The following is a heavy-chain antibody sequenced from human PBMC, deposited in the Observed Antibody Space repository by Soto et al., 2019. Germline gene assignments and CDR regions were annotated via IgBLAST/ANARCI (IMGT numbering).Heavy chain of an antibody. Sequence: ASETLSLTCTVSGGSIGSYYWSWIRQPPGEGLEWIGYVYYTGSTEYNPSLKGRVTISVDTSKNQFSLKLSSVAAADTAVYYCARDNCSTTSCPRGLDSWGQGTLVTVSS. D-gene: IGHD2-2*01. V-gene: IGHV4-59*01. CDR2: VYYTGST. CDR1: GGSIGSYY. CDR3: ARDNCSTTSCPRGLDS. J-gene: IGHJ4*02.